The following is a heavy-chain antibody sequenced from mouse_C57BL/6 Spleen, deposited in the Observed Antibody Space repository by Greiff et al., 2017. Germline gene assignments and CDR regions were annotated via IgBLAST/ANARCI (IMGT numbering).Heavy chain of an antibody. J-gene: IGHJ3*01. V-gene: IGHV5-4*01. Sequence: EVKLVESGGGLVKPGGSLKLSCAASGFTFSSYAMSWVRQTPEKRLEWVATISDGGSYTYYPDNVKGRFTISRDNAKNNLYLQLSHLKSEDTAVYYCAIDLSFATVVATKGWFAYWGQGTLVTVSA. D-gene: IGHD1-1*01. CDR1: GFTFSSYA. CDR3: AIDLSFATVVATKGWFAY. CDR2: ISDGGSYT.